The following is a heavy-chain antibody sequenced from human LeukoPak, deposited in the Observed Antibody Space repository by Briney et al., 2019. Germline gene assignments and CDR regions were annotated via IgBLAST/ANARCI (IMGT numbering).Heavy chain of an antibody. V-gene: IGHV4-34*01. CDR1: GGSFSGYY. D-gene: IGHD4-11*01. Sequence: SETLSLTCAVYGGSFSGYYWSWTRQPPGKGLEWIGEINHSGSTNYNPSLKSRVTISVDTSKNQFSLKLSSVTAADTAVYYCARGATVIPNYYYYYMDVWGKGTTVTVSS. CDR2: INHSGST. J-gene: IGHJ6*03. CDR3: ARGATVIPNYYYYYMDV.